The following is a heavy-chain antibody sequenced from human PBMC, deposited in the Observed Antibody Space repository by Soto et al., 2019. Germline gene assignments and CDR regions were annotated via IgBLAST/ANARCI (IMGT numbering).Heavy chain of an antibody. Sequence: ASVKVCCKASGGTFSSYVISWVRQAPGQGLEWMGGIIPIFGTANYAQKFQGRVTITADESTSTAYMELSSLRSEDTAVYYCARIPEIIAVAGTPTSLGAFDIWGQGTMVAVSS. CDR2: IIPIFGTA. D-gene: IGHD6-19*01. J-gene: IGHJ3*02. V-gene: IGHV1-69*01. CDR1: GGTFSSYV. CDR3: ARIPEIIAVAGTPTSLGAFDI.